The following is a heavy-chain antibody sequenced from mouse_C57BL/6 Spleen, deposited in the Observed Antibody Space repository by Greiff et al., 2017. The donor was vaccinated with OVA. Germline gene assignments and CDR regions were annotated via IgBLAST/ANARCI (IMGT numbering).Heavy chain of an antibody. CDR1: GYSITSGYY. J-gene: IGHJ1*03. V-gene: IGHV3-6*01. CDR3: ARERYYGSSYFWYFDV. D-gene: IGHD1-1*01. CDR2: ISYDGSN. Sequence: EVKLMESGPGLVKPSQSLSLTCSVTGYSITSGYYWNWIRQFPGNKLEWMGYISYDGSNNYNPSLKNRISITRDTSKNQFFLKLNSVTTEDTATYYCARERYYGSSYFWYFDVWGTGTTVTVSS.